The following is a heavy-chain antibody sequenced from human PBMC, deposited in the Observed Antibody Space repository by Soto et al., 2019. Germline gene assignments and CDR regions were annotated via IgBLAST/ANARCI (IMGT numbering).Heavy chain of an antibody. Sequence: ASVKVSCKASGYTFTGYYMHWVRQAPGQGLEWMGWINPNSGGTNYAQKLQGRVTMTTDTSTSTAYMELRSLRSDDTAVYYCARDGYYYDSSGYYVNWFDPWGQGTLVTVSS. CDR1: GYTFTGYY. J-gene: IGHJ5*02. CDR3: ARDGYYYDSSGYYVNWFDP. V-gene: IGHV1-2*02. CDR2: INPNSGGT. D-gene: IGHD3-22*01.